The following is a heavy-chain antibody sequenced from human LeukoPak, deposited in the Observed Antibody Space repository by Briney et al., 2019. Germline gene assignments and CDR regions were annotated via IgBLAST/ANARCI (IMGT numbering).Heavy chain of an antibody. CDR2: IYYSGST. V-gene: IGHV4-39*07. Sequence: SETLSLTCTVSGGSISSSSYYWGWIRQPPGKGLEWIGSIYYSGSTYYNPSLKSRVTISVDTSKNQFSLKLSSVTAADTAVYYCARPSDLWFGVNWFDPWGQGTLVTVSS. CDR3: ARPSDLWFGVNWFDP. CDR1: GGSISSSSYY. D-gene: IGHD3-10*01. J-gene: IGHJ5*02.